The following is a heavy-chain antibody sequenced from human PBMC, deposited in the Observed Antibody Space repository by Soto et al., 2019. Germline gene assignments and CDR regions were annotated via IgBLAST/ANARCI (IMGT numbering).Heavy chain of an antibody. CDR2: IGAASDT. V-gene: IGHV3-13*01. J-gene: IGHJ6*02. Sequence: SCAASGFTFSNSDMHWVRQAPGEGLEWVSGIGAASDTYYPVSVQGRFTVSRDNAKKSLYLQMNSLRAGDTAVYYCARGVLGPGDYYYGMDVWGQGTTVTVSS. CDR1: GFTFSNSD. D-gene: IGHD7-27*01. CDR3: ARGVLGPGDYYYGMDV.